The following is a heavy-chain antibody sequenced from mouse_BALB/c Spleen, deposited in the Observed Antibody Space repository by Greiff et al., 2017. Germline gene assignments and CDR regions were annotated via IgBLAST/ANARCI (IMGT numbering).Heavy chain of an antibody. V-gene: IGHV1-5*01. CDR2: IYPGNSDT. J-gene: IGHJ2*01. D-gene: IGHD2-3*01. Sequence: EVQLQQSGTVLARPGAFVKMSCKASGYSFTSYWMHWVKQRPGQGLEWIGAIYPGNSDTSYNQKFKGKAKLTAVTSASTAYMELSSLTNEDSAVYYCTRGDDGYYVGFDYWGQGTTLTVSS. CDR3: TRGDDGYYVGFDY. CDR1: GYSFTSYW.